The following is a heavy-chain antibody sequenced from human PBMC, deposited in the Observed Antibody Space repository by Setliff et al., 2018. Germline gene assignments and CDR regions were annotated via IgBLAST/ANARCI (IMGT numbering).Heavy chain of an antibody. D-gene: IGHD3-10*01. Sequence: LRLSCVASGFTFSDNYMSWIRQGPGKGLEWVSYISRGGNTIYYADSVKGRFTVSRDNAKDSLHLQMNSLRAEDTAVYYCARTYGSANSYAFDIWGQGTMVTVSS. V-gene: IGHV3-11*04. CDR1: GFTFSDNY. CDR3: ARTYGSANSYAFDI. CDR2: ISRGGNTI. J-gene: IGHJ3*02.